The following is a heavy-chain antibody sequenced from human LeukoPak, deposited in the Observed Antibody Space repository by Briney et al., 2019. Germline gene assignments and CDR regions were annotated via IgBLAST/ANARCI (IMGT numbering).Heavy chain of an antibody. CDR2: INPNSGGT. Sequence: EASVTVSCKASGYSFTGYYMHWVRQAPGQGLEWMGWINPNSGGTKYAQKFQGRVTVTRDTSTSTAYMELSNLKSDDTALYYCATDPKTTTPNYYDSSGNYYPLYYFDFWGQGTLVTVSS. CDR1: GYSFTGYY. D-gene: IGHD3-22*01. V-gene: IGHV1-2*02. CDR3: ATDPKTTTPNYYDSSGNYYPLYYFDF. J-gene: IGHJ4*02.